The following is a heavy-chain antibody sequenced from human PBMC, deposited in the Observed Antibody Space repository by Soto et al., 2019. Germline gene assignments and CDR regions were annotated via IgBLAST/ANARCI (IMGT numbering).Heavy chain of an antibody. V-gene: IGHV3-23*01. CDR2: ISGSGGNT. J-gene: IGHJ3*02. Sequence: EVQLLESGGRLVQPGGSLTPSCAASGFTFSSYAMSWVRQAPGKGLEWVSAISGSGGNTYYADSVKGRFTISSDNSKNTLYLQMNTLRAEDTAVYYCAKGREGFGNDAFDIWGQGTMVTVSS. CDR1: GFTFSSYA. CDR3: AKGREGFGNDAFDI. D-gene: IGHD3-10*01.